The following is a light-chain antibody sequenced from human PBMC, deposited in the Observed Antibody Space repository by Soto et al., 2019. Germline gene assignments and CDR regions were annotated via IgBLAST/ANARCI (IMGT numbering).Light chain of an antibody. Sequence: QAVVTQPPSVSGTPGQGVTISCSGDSSNIGDFAVSWYQQLPGTAPKLLIHSNDQRPSGVPDRFSGSKSGTSASLAISGLQSEDEGDYYCAAWDDRLTGRVVFGGGTKVTVL. J-gene: IGLJ2*01. CDR3: AAWDDRLTGRVV. CDR1: SSNIGDFA. V-gene: IGLV1-44*01. CDR2: SND.